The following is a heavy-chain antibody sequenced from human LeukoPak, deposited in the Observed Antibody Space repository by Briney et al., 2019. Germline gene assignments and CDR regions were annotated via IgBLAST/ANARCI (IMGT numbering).Heavy chain of an antibody. V-gene: IGHV3-30*02. CDR1: GFTFSNYA. CDR3: AKSIAVAGTGPIFDY. D-gene: IGHD6-19*01. CDR2: IRYDGSSA. J-gene: IGHJ4*02. Sequence: GGSLRLSCAASGFTFSNYAMHWVRQAPGKGLEWVAYIRYDGSSAYYADFVKGRFTISRDNSKNTLYLQMHSLRAEDTAVYYCAKSIAVAGTGPIFDYWGQGTLVTVSS.